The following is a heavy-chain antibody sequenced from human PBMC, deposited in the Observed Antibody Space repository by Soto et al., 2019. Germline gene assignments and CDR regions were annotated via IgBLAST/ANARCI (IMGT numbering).Heavy chain of an antibody. D-gene: IGHD6-13*01. V-gene: IGHV1-24*01. CDR1: GYTLTELS. Sequence: ASVKVSCKVSGYTLTELSMHWVRQAPGKGLEWMGGFDPEDGETIYAQKFQGRVIMTEDTSTDTAYMELSSLRSEDTAVYYCATEGPSSSFGYYGMDVWGQGTTVTVSS. CDR2: FDPEDGET. CDR3: ATEGPSSSFGYYGMDV. J-gene: IGHJ6*02.